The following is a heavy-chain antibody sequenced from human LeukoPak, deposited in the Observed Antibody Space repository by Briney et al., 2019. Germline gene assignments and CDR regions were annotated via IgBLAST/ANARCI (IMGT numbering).Heavy chain of an antibody. J-gene: IGHJ5*02. V-gene: IGHV3-21*01. CDR2: ISSTSNYI. D-gene: IGHD3-3*01. CDR3: ARTVFGAYNWFDP. Sequence: GGSLRLSCVASGFTFSSYDMNWVRQAPGKGLEWVSPISSTSNYINYADSVKGRFTISRDNAKSSLYLQMNSLRVDDTAVYYCARTVFGAYNWFDPWGQGALVTVSS. CDR1: GFTFSSYD.